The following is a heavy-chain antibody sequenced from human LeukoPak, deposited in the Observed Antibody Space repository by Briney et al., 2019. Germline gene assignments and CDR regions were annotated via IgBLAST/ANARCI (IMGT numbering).Heavy chain of an antibody. CDR1: GFXFSSYA. J-gene: IGHJ5*02. D-gene: IGHD6-13*01. CDR3: ARGIAAAGNPNWFDP. V-gene: IGHV3-33*01. CDR2: IWSDGSNK. Sequence: GGSLRLSCGASGFXFSSYAMHWVRQAPGTGLEWVAVIWSDGSNKYYADSVKGRFTISRDNSKNTLYLQMNGLRAEDTAVYYCARGIAAAGNPNWFDPWGQGTLVTVSS.